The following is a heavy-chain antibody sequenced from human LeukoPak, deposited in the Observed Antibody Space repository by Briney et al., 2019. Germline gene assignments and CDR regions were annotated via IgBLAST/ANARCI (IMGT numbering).Heavy chain of an antibody. CDR3: AKGKKIAVSGLFDY. D-gene: IGHD6-19*01. CDR1: GFIFDDYA. CDR2: ISWNSGSI. V-gene: IGHV3-9*01. J-gene: IGHJ4*02. Sequence: PGRSLRLSCAASGFIFDDYAMHWVRQPPGRGLEGVSGISWNSGSIGYADSVKGRFTISRDNAKNSLYLQMNSLRAEDTALYYCAKGKKIAVSGLFDYWGQGTLVTVSS.